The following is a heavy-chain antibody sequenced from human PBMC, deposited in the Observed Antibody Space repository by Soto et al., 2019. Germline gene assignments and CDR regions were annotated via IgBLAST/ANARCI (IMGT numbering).Heavy chain of an antibody. CDR3: ARDQDSAMIT. Sequence: QVHLVESGGGVVQPGRSLRLSCGASGFTFMNYAMHWVRQAPGKGLEWVTIISSDGNNKYYADSVKGRFTISRDNSKNTLYLQMNSLIVEDTAIYYCARDQDSAMITWGQGTLVTVSS. J-gene: IGHJ4*02. V-gene: IGHV3-30-3*01. CDR1: GFTFMNYA. D-gene: IGHD5-18*01. CDR2: ISSDGNNK.